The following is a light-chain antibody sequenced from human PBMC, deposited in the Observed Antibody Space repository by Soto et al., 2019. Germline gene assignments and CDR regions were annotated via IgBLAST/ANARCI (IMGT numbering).Light chain of an antibody. CDR3: QQYNFRWT. J-gene: IGKJ1*01. CDR1: QSVSSN. Sequence: EIVMTQSPATLSVSPGERATLSCRASQSVSSNLAWYQHTPGQAPRLLIYGASTRATGIPARFSGSGSGIEFTLTISSLQSEDFAVYFCQQYNFRWTFGQGTKVDIK. V-gene: IGKV3-15*01. CDR2: GAS.